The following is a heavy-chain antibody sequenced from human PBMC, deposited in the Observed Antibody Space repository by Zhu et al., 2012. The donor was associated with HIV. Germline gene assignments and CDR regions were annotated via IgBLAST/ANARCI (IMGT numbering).Heavy chain of an antibody. CDR2: VHHSGST. CDR3: ARDGPGDDAFDV. Sequence: QVQLQESGPGLVKPSGTLSLTCAVSGGSISSNWWSWVRQSPGKGLEWIGEVHHSGSTNSNPSLKNRVTISLDKSKSQFSLNLNSVTAEDTAVYYCARDGPGDDAFDVWGQGDNGHRLF. CDR1: GGSISSNW. V-gene: IGHV4-4*02. J-gene: IGHJ3*01.